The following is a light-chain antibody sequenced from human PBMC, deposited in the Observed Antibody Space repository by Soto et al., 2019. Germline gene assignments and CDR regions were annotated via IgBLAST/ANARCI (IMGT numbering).Light chain of an antibody. Sequence: EIVLTQSPGTLSLSPGERATLSCRASQSVSSSFLAWYQQKPGQAPRLLIYGASRRATGIPDRFSGSGSGTDFTLNISRLEPEDVAVYSCQQYGSSPLTFGGGTKVEIK. J-gene: IGKJ4*01. CDR2: GAS. CDR1: QSVSSSF. CDR3: QQYGSSPLT. V-gene: IGKV3-20*01.